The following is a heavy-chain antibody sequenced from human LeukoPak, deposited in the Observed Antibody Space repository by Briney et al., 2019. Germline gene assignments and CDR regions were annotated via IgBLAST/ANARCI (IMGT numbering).Heavy chain of an antibody. CDR1: GYTFTSYG. D-gene: IGHD5-18*01. Sequence: ASVKVSCKASGYTFTSYGISWVRQAPAQGLEWMGWISAYNGNNNNAHKLQGRVTITTDTSTSQAYMHLRSLRSDDTAVYYCARGRGYSYGFLFWGQGTLVTVSS. CDR3: ARGRGYSYGFLF. V-gene: IGHV1-18*01. CDR2: ISAYNGNN. J-gene: IGHJ4*02.